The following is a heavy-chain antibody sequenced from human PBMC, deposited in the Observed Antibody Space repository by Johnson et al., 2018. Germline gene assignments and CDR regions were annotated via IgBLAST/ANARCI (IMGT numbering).Heavy chain of an antibody. Sequence: QLVESGGGLVQPGGSLKLSCAASGFSFSGSPMHWVRQASGKGLEWVGRIRSKANNYAIAYGASVKGRFTISRDDSKNTAYLQMNSLKTEDTAVYYCTRSDYSGTYFSWGQGTRVTVSS. CDR3: TRSDYSGTYFS. D-gene: IGHD1-26*01. J-gene: IGHJ4*02. CDR2: IRSKANNYAI. V-gene: IGHV3-73*01. CDR1: GFSFSGSP.